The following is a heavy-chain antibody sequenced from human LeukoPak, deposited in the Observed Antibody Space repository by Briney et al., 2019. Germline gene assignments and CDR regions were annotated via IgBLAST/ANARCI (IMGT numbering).Heavy chain of an antibody. CDR2: INPNSGGT. CDR1: GYTFTGYY. J-gene: IGHJ5*02. V-gene: IGHV1-2*02. CDR3: ARDNYASWFGEDAWFDP. Sequence: ASVKVSCKASGYTFTGYYMHWVRQAPGQGLEWMGWINPNSGGTNYAQKFQGRVTMTRDTSISTAYMELSRLRSDDTAVYYCARDNYASWFGEDAWFDPWGQGTLVTVSS. D-gene: IGHD3-10*01.